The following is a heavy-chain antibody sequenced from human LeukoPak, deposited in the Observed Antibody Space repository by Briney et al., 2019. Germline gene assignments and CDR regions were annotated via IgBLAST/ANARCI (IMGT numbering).Heavy chain of an antibody. V-gene: IGHV1-8*01. CDR2: MNPNTGRT. D-gene: IGHD3-10*01. Sequence: ASVNVSCKASRYTFTSYDINWVREAAGHGLEWMGWMNPNTGRTGYAQKFQGRITMTSDTSINTAYMELTKLRSEDTAIYYCARLSQTPDYYTLGGYYYLGYWGQGTPVTVSS. CDR1: RYTFTSYD. CDR3: ARLSQTPDYYTLGGYYYLGY. J-gene: IGHJ4*02.